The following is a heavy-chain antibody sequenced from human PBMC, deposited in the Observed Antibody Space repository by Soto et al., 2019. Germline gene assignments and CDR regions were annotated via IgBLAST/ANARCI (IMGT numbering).Heavy chain of an antibody. Sequence: QVQLQESGPGLVKPSGTLSLTCAVSGGSISSSNWWSWVRQPPGRGLEGIGEIYHSGSTNYNPSLKSRVTKSVDKSKNQFSLKLSSVTAADTAVYYCARVAVAGTRVDYWGQGTLVTVSS. V-gene: IGHV4-4*02. CDR3: ARVAVAGTRVDY. D-gene: IGHD6-19*01. J-gene: IGHJ4*02. CDR1: GGSISSSNW. CDR2: IYHSGST.